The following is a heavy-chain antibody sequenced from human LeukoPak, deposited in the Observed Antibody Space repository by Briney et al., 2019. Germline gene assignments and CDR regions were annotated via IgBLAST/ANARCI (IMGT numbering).Heavy chain of an antibody. V-gene: IGHV3-43*01. J-gene: IGHJ4*02. Sequence: GGSLRLSCATSGFTFDRYTIHWVCQAPGKGLEWVSLAGWAGGTTYYSDSVRGRFTISRDSGKNSVYLQMNSLTTDDTAFYFCAKELDTMSFDYWGQGALVAVSS. CDR3: AKELDTMSFDY. CDR2: AGWAGGTT. CDR1: GFTFDRYT. D-gene: IGHD3-10*02.